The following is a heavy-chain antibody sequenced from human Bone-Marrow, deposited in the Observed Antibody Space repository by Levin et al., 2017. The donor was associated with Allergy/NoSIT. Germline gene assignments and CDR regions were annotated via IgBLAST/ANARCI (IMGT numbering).Heavy chain of an antibody. Sequence: GGSLRLSCVASGFPFGDLAIHWVRQAPGKGLEWVSVISYDGRGKYYAESVKGRFTVSRDNSKNTLYLDMDTPRPEDTAVYYCAKDRGSSSWYPANWGQGTLVTVSS. V-gene: IGHV3-30*18. CDR2: ISYDGRGK. J-gene: IGHJ4*02. D-gene: IGHD6-13*01. CDR1: GFPFGDLA. CDR3: AKDRGSSSWYPAN.